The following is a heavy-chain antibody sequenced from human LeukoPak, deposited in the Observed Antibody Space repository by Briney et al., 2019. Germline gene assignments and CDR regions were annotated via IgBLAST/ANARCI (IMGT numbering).Heavy chain of an antibody. CDR1: GFIFSNYA. D-gene: IGHD3-16*01. V-gene: IGHV3-23*01. CDR3: AKASWVSTADAVL. Sequence: GGSLRLSCVASGFIFSNYAMSWVRQAPARELEWVSSLRGDGETFYADSVKGRFTLSRDESRNTVYLHLNILRVEDTAIYYCAKASWVSTADAVLWGQETVVTVT. J-gene: IGHJ4*02. CDR2: LRGDGET.